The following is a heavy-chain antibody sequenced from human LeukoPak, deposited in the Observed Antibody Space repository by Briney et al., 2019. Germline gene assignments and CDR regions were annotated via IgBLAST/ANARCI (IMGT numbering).Heavy chain of an antibody. CDR1: GGSISSGSYY. D-gene: IGHD1-26*01. J-gene: IGHJ3*02. Sequence: SETLSLTCTVSGGSISSGSYYWSWIRQPAGKGLEWIGRIYTSGSTNYNPSLKSRVTISVDTSKNQFSLKLSSVTAADTAVYYCARDGSGSYSDAFDIWGQGTMVTVSS. CDR3: ARDGSGSYSDAFDI. CDR2: IYTSGST. V-gene: IGHV4-61*02.